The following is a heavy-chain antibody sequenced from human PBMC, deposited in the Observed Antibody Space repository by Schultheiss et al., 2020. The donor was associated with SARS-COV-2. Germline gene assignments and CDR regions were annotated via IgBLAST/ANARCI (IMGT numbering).Heavy chain of an antibody. CDR1: GFTFSSYS. Sequence: GGSLRLSCAASGFTFSSYSMNWVRQAPGKGLEYVSAISSNGGSTYYADSVKGRFTISRDNSKNTLYLQMGSLRAEDMAVYYCAREQYGLDVWGQGTTVTVSS. V-gene: IGHV3-64*02. CDR3: AREQYGLDV. CDR2: ISSNGGST. J-gene: IGHJ6*02.